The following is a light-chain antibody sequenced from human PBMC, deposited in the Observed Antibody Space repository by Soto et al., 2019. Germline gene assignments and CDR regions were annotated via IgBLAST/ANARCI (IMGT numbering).Light chain of an antibody. CDR2: GAS. V-gene: IGKV3-20*01. J-gene: IGKJ1*01. CDR3: QQFGSSSWT. CDR1: QSVSSSY. Sequence: ESVLTQSPGTLSLSPGEKATLSCRASQSVSSSYLAWYQQKPGQAPRLLIYGASSRATGIPDRFSGSGSGKDFTLTVSRLEPEDFAVYYCQQFGSSSWTFGQGTKLEIK.